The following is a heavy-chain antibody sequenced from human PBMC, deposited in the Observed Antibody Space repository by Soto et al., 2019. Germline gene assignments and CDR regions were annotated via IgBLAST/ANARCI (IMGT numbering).Heavy chain of an antibody. D-gene: IGHD5-18*01. CDR1: GGSISSGDYY. CDR2: IYYSGST. CDR3: ARLRGYSYGYRVGLDP. V-gene: IGHV4-30-4*01. Sequence: QVQLQESGPGLVKPSQTLSLTCTVSGGSISSGDYYWSWIRQPPGKGLEWIGYIYYSGSTYYNPSLKSRVTISVDTSKNQFSLKLSSVTAADTAVYYCARLRGYSYGYRVGLDPWGQGTLVTVSS. J-gene: IGHJ5*02.